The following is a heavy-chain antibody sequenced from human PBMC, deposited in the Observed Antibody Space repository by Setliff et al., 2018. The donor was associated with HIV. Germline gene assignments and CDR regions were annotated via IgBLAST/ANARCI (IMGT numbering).Heavy chain of an antibody. J-gene: IGHJ3*02. Sequence: SETLSLTCAVYGGSLSGHYWSWIRQPAGKGLEWIGRIYTSGNTNYNPSLKSRVTISADTSKKQFSLKLNSVTAADTAVYYCARGRYSSGWYKDAFDIWGQGTMVTVSS. D-gene: IGHD6-19*01. CDR1: GGSLSGHY. CDR3: ARGRYSSGWYKDAFDI. V-gene: IGHV4-59*10. CDR2: IYTSGNT.